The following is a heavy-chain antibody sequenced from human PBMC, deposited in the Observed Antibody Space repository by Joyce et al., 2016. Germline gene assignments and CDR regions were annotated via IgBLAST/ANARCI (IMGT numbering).Heavy chain of an antibody. CDR1: GYSFTSYW. Sequence: EVQLVQSGAEVKKPGESLTISCKGSGYSFTSYWITWVYQMPGKGLEWMGKIVPSDSYSTYSPSFQDHVTISVDKSINTAFLRWSSLKASDTAIYFCARHFTLHFQSGDYCGQGTQVIVSS. D-gene: IGHD2/OR15-2a*01. CDR2: IVPSDSYS. J-gene: IGHJ4*02. V-gene: IGHV5-10-1*01. CDR3: ARHFTLHFQSGDY.